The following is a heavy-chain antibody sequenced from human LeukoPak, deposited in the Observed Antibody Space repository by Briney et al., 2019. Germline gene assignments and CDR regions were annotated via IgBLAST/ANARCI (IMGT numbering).Heavy chain of an antibody. Sequence: SETLSLTCAVSGGSISSGGYSWSWIRQPPGKGLEWIGYIYHSGSTNYNPSLKSRVTISVDTSKNQFSLKLSSVTAADTAVYYCAAARRGWSIDYWGQGTLVTVSS. J-gene: IGHJ4*02. V-gene: IGHV4-30-2*01. D-gene: IGHD6-19*01. CDR3: AAARRGWSIDY. CDR1: GGSISSGGYS. CDR2: IYHSGST.